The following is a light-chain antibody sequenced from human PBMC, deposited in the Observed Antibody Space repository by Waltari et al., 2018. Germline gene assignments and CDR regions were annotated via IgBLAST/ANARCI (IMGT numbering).Light chain of an antibody. CDR3: HQRSNSPIT. CDR2: GAS. Sequence: EIVLTQSPATLSLSPWERATLTCRPTQSVSSHLAWYQQKPGQTPRLLIYGASNRATGIPDRFSGSGSGTDFTLTISSLESEDFAVYYCHQRSNSPITFGQGTRLEIK. V-gene: IGKV3-11*01. CDR1: QSVSSH. J-gene: IGKJ5*01.